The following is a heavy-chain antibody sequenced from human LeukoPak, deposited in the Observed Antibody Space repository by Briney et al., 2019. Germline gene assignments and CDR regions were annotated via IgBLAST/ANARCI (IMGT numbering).Heavy chain of an antibody. J-gene: IGHJ4*02. D-gene: IGHD6-19*01. CDR3: ARIAVTGMWYFDY. CDR1: GFIFSSYE. Sequence: GGSLRLSCAASGFIFSSYEMEWVRQAPGKGLEGVSYISSSGSITYYADSVKGRFTISRDNAKKSLYLQMNSLRAEDTAVYYCARIAVTGMWYFDYWGQGTLVTVSS. V-gene: IGHV3-48*03. CDR2: ISSSGSIT.